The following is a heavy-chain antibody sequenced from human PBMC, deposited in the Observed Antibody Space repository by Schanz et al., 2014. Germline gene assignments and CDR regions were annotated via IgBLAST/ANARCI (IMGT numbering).Heavy chain of an antibody. CDR1: GFTFSDYS. CDR2: ITNKPNNYNT. Sequence: VQLVDSGGGLVKPGGSLRLSCAASGFTFSDYSMDWVRQAPGKGLEWVGRITNKPNNYNTEYTASVKGRFTISRDDSRNSLYLQMSSLKTEDTAVYYCVRLDVHDYWGQGTLVTVSS. D-gene: IGHD3-16*01. V-gene: IGHV3-72*01. J-gene: IGHJ4*02. CDR3: VRLDVHDY.